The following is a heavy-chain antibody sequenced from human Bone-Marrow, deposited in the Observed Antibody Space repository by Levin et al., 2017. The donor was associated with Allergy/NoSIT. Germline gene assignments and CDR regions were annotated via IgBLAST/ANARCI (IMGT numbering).Heavy chain of an antibody. CDR2: ISGSGATT. V-gene: IGHV3-23*01. Sequence: GGSLRLSCAASGFTFSSCGMYWIRQAPGKGLEWVSAISGSGATTYYAESVKGRFTISRDNSKNTLFLQMNSLRADDTAVYYCAKWTGGALWGQGTLVSVSS. CDR3: AKWTGGAL. CDR1: GFTFSSCG. D-gene: IGHD2-8*02. J-gene: IGHJ4*02.